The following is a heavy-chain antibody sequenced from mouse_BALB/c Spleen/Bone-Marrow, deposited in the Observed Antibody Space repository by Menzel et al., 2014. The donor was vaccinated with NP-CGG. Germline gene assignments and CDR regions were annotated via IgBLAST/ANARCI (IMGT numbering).Heavy chain of an antibody. J-gene: IGHJ4*01. CDR2: INPGSGGT. Sequence: VQLRQSGAELGRPGTSVKVSCKASGYAFTNYLIEWVKQRPGQGLEWIGVINPGSGGTNYSEKFKGKATLTANKSSSTAYMQLSSLTSDDSAVYFRARWDYAMDYWGQGTSVTVSS. V-gene: IGHV1-54*01. CDR3: ARWDYAMDY. CDR1: GYAFTNYL.